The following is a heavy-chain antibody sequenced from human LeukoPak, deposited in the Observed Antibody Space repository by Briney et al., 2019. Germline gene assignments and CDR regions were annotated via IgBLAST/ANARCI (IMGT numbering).Heavy chain of an antibody. CDR3: ARGRWFGELDPFDP. J-gene: IGHJ5*02. Sequence: PSQTLSLTCTVSGGSINSGDYYWSWIRQHPGKGLEWIGYIYYSGSTYYNPSLKSRVTISVDTSKNQFSLQLSSVTAAGTAVYYCARGRWFGELDPFDPWGQGILVTVSS. CDR2: IYYSGST. D-gene: IGHD3-10*01. CDR1: GGSINSGDYY. V-gene: IGHV4-31*03.